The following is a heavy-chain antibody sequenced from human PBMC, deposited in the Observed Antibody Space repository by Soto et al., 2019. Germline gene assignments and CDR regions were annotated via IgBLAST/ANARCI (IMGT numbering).Heavy chain of an antibody. V-gene: IGHV3-15*01. CDR1: GFTFSNAW. CDR2: IKSKTGGGTT. CDR3: TTDSIYNWNDQAVFDY. J-gene: IGHJ4*02. Sequence: GGSLRLSCAASGFTFSNAWMSWVRQAPGKGLEWVGRIKSKTGGGTTDYAAPVKGRFTISRDDSKNTPYLEMNSLKTDDTAVYYCTTDSIYNWNDQAVFDYWGQGTLVTVSS. D-gene: IGHD1-1*01.